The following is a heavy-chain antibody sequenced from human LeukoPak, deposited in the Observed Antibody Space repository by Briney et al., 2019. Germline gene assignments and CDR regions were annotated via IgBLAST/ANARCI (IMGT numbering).Heavy chain of an antibody. CDR3: ARNNGMDV. CDR2: VNRDGSET. J-gene: IGHJ6*02. CDR1: GFALSSHW. Sequence: AGGSLRLSCAASGFALSSHWMTWVRQVPGRGPEWVANVNRDGSETYYLDSVKGRFTISKDNAKNSLYLQMNSLRAEDTALYHCARNNGMDVWGRGTTVIVSS. V-gene: IGHV3-7*03.